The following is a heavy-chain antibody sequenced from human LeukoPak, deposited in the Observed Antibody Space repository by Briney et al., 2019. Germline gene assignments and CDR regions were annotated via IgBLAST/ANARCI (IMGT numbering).Heavy chain of an antibody. J-gene: IGHJ3*02. D-gene: IGHD3-22*01. V-gene: IGHV3-66*01. CDR2: IYSGGST. CDR3: AREGYDDTSTSGAFDI. CDR1: GFTVSSNY. Sequence: PGGSLRLSCAASGFTVSSNYMSWVRQAPGKVLEWVSDIYSGGSTYYADSAKGRFTISRDNSKNTLYLQMNSLRAEDTAVYYCAREGYDDTSTSGAFDIWGQGTVVTVSS.